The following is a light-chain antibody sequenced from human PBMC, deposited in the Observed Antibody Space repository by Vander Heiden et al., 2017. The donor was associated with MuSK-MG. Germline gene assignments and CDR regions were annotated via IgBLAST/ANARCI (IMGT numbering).Light chain of an antibody. CDR3: QQDGSSLFT. Sequence: EIVLTQSPGTLCLSPGERATLSCRASQSVSSSYLAWYQQKPGQAPRLLIYGASSRATGIPDRFSGSGSGTDFTLTISRLEPEDFAVYYCQQDGSSLFTFGPGTKVDIK. J-gene: IGKJ3*01. CDR1: QSVSSSY. V-gene: IGKV3-20*01. CDR2: GAS.